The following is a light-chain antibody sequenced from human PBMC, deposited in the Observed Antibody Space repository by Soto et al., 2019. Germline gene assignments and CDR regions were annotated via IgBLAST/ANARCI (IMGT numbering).Light chain of an antibody. V-gene: IGKV3-15*01. CDR2: GAS. J-gene: IGKJ5*01. CDR1: QSVSNN. CDR3: QQYDNWPPVT. Sequence: EIVMTQSPVTLSVSPGERVTLSCRASQSVSNNLAWYQQKSGQAPRLLIYGASTRVTGIPAWFSGSGSGTEFTLTISSLQSEDFAIYYCQQYDNWPPVTFGQGTRLDIK.